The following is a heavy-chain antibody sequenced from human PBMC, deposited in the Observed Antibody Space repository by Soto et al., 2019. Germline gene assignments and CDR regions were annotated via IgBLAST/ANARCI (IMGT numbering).Heavy chain of an antibody. D-gene: IGHD6-13*01. Sequence: SETLSLTCTVSGGYISSYFYIWVRQPPGKGLEWIGSVYYTGTTDYNPSLKSRVTISVDTSKTQFSLNLRPVTVADTAVYYCARDLAAVPRAFDYWGRGTLVTVSS. CDR3: ARDLAAVPRAFDY. CDR1: GGYISSYF. J-gene: IGHJ4*02. V-gene: IGHV4-59*01. CDR2: VYYTGTT.